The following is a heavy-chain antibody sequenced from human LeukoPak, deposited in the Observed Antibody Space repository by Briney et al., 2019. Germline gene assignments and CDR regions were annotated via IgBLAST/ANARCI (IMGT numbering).Heavy chain of an antibody. CDR3: AGTGYSYGRIDY. CDR2: IYTSGST. J-gene: IGHJ4*02. CDR1: GGSISSYY. Sequence: SETLSLTCTVSGGSISSYYWSWIRQPAGKGLEWIGRIYTSGSTNYNPSLKSRVTMSVDTSMNQFSLKLSSVTAADTAVYYCAGTGYSYGRIDYWGQGTLVTVSA. V-gene: IGHV4-4*07. D-gene: IGHD5-18*01.